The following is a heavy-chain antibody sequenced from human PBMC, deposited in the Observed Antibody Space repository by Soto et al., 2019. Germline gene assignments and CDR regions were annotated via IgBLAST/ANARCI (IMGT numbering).Heavy chain of an antibody. D-gene: IGHD5-12*01. J-gene: IGHJ4*02. CDR3: ARPTESGYDLGYYFDY. CDR2: IYYSGST. V-gene: IGHV4-39*01. CDR1: GGSISSSSYY. Sequence: PSETLSLTCTVSGGSISSSSYYWGWIRQPPGKGLEWIGSIYYSGSTYYNPSLKSRVTISVDTSKNQFSLKLSSVTAADTAVYYCARPTESGYDLGYYFDYWGQGNLVTVSS.